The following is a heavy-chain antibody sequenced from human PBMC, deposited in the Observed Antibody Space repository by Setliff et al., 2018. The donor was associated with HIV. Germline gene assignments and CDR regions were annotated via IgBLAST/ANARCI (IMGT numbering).Heavy chain of an antibody. CDR3: ARHLWFADGDLYYFDY. CDR1: GGSLSSYY. CDR2: HYSSGST. V-gene: IGHV4-59*08. Sequence: SETLSLTCTVSGGSLSSYYWSWIRQPPGKGLEWLGHHYSSGSTNYSPSLKSRVTISVDTSKNQFSLKLTYVTAADTAVYYCARHLWFADGDLYYFDYWGQGTRVTVSS. D-gene: IGHD3-10*01. J-gene: IGHJ4*02.